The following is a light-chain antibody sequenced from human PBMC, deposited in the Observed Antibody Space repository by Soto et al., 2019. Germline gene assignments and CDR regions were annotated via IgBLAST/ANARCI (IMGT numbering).Light chain of an antibody. Sequence: DIVMTQSPDSLAVSLGERATINCKSSQSGLYSSNNKNYLAWYQQKPRQPPKLLISWASTRESGVPDRFSGSGSATDFTLTISSLQAEDVAVYYCQQYYSTPRTFGQGTKVEIK. CDR1: QSGLYSSNNKNY. J-gene: IGKJ1*01. V-gene: IGKV4-1*01. CDR3: QQYYSTPRT. CDR2: WAS.